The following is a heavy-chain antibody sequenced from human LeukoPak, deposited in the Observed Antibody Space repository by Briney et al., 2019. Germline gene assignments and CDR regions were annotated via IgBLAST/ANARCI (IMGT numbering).Heavy chain of an antibody. J-gene: IGHJ4*02. V-gene: IGHV4-34*01. CDR2: INHSGST. CDR3: ARVGWRGCSGGSCYLTGFDY. D-gene: IGHD2-15*01. Sequence: SETLSLTCAVYGGSFSGYYWGWIRQPPGKGLEWIGEINHSGSTNYNPSLKSRVTISVDTSKNQFSLKLSSVTAADTAVYYCARVGWRGCSGGSCYLTGFDYWGQGTLVTVSS. CDR1: GGSFSGYY.